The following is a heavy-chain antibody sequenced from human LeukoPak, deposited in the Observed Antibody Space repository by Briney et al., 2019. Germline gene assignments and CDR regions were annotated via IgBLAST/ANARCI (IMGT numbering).Heavy chain of an antibody. CDR1: GFSVSSNY. D-gene: IGHD6-13*01. V-gene: IGHV3-7*01. Sequence: GGSLRLSCAASGFSVSSNYMSWVRQAPGKGLEWVANIKQDGSEKYYVDSVRGRFTISRDNAKNSLYLQMTSLRAEDTAMYYCGSGSTWLPRGQGTLVTVSS. J-gene: IGHJ4*02. CDR2: IKQDGSEK. CDR3: GSGSTWLP.